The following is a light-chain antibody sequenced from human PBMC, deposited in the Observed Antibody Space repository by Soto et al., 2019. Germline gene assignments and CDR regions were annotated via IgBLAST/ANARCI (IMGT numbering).Light chain of an antibody. V-gene: IGLV6-57*04. CDR3: QSFDSNSVI. CDR2: KND. Sequence: NFMLTQSHSVSESPGKTVTISCTRSSGSIASNHVQWYQQRPGSAPTTVIYKNDQRPSGVPDRFSGSIDSSSNSASLTISGLKTEDEADYYCQSFDSNSVIFGGGTKLTV. J-gene: IGLJ2*01. CDR1: SGSIASNH.